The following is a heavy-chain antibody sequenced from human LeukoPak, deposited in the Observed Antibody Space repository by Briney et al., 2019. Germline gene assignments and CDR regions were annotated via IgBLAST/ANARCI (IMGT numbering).Heavy chain of an antibody. J-gene: IGHJ4*02. CDR1: GFTFRTYA. V-gene: IGHV3-23*01. CDR3: APDLRGSAWSLDD. Sequence: GGSLRLSCAASGFTFRTYAMSWVRQTPGKGLEWVSTISGSGGGTYFADSVKGRFTISRDNSKNTLYLQMDGLRAEDTAIYYCAPDLRGSAWSLDDWGQGTLVTVSS. D-gene: IGHD6-13*01. CDR2: ISGSGGGT.